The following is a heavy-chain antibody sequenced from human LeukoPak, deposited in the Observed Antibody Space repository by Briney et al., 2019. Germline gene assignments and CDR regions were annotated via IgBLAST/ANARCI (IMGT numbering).Heavy chain of an antibody. CDR1: GFTFGSYV. CDR2: IDISGGST. V-gene: IGHV3-23*05. CDR3: ANLHSATF. D-gene: IGHD6-13*01. Sequence: TGGSLRLSCAASGFTFGSYVMTWVRQAPGMGLEWVSGIDISGGSTYYADSVKGRFTISRDNSKNTLYLQMNSLRADDTALYYCANLHSATFWGQGTLVTVSS. J-gene: IGHJ4*02.